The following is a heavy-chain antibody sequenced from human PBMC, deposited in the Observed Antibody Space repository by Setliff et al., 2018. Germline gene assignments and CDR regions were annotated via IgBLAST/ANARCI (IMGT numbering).Heavy chain of an antibody. Sequence: KPSETLSLTCTVSGGSISSYDWSWFRQSPGKGLEWIGNIYYSGTTNYNPSLKSRVTISADTSKNQFSLRLNSVTAAIKSRYYCARNWIGYPHRFVPWCQGALVDVSS. CDR1: GGSISSYD. CDR2: IYYSGTT. CDR3: ARNWIGYPHRFVP. J-gene: IGHJ5*02. D-gene: IGHD2-15*01. V-gene: IGHV4-59*01.